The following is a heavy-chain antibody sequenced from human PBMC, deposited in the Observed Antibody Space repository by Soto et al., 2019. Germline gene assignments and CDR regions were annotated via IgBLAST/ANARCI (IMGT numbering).Heavy chain of an antibody. CDR2: ISSSGSST. Sequence: GGSLTLSCAVSGFTFSSYAMSWDRQAPGKGLEWVSSISSSGSSTYYADSVKGRFTISRDNSKNTLYLQMNSLRAEDTAVYYCAKRLSYYFDCWGQGTPVTVSS. CDR1: GFTFSSYA. J-gene: IGHJ4*02. V-gene: IGHV3-23*01. CDR3: AKRLSYYFDC. D-gene: IGHD6-6*01.